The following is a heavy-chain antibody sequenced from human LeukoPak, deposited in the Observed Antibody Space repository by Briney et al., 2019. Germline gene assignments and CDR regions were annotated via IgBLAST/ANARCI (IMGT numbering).Heavy chain of an antibody. CDR2: ISASGGST. Sequence: GGSLRLSCAASGFTFNTYAMSWVRQAPGKGLEWVSGISASGGSTYYADSVKGRFTISRDNSKNTLYLQMNSLRAEDTAVYYCAKDRGVEGTLDYWGQGTLVTVSS. J-gene: IGHJ4*02. V-gene: IGHV3-23*01. CDR3: AKDRGVEGTLDY. CDR1: GFTFNTYA. D-gene: IGHD2-15*01.